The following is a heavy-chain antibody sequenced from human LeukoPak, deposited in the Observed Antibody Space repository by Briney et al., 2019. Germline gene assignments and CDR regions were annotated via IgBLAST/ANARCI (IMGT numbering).Heavy chain of an antibody. CDR1: GYTVTSYG. J-gene: IGHJ5*02. V-gene: IGHV1-18*01. Sequence: GASVTVACKASGYTVTSYGISWVRQAPGQGLEWMGWISAYNGNTNYEQKLQGRVTMTTDTSTSTAYMELRSLRSDDTAVYYCARAGSYNWFDPWGQGTLVTVSS. CDR3: ARAGSYNWFDP. CDR2: ISAYNGNT. D-gene: IGHD6-19*01.